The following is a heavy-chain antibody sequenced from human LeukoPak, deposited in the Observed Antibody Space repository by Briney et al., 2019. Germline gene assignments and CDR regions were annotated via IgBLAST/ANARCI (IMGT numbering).Heavy chain of an antibody. D-gene: IGHD3-9*01. J-gene: IGHJ4*02. CDR3: ARDYDILTGYFPNFDY. Sequence: SETLSLTCTVSGGSISSYYWSWIRQPPGKGLERIGYIYYSGSTNYNPSLKSRVTISVDTSKNQFSLKLSSVTAADTAVYYCARDYDILTGYFPNFDYWGQGTLVTDSS. CDR2: IYYSGST. CDR1: GGSISSYY. V-gene: IGHV4-59*12.